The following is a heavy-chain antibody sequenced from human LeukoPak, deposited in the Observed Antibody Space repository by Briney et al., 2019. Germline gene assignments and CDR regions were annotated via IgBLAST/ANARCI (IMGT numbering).Heavy chain of an antibody. D-gene: IGHD3-22*01. Sequence: SETLSLTCTVSGGSISSYYWSWIRQPAGKGLEWIGRIYTSGSTNYNPSLKSRATVSVDTSKNQFSLKLSSVTAADTAVYYCARVRPYYYDSSGNYFDYWGQGTLVTVSS. J-gene: IGHJ4*02. CDR1: GGSISSYY. V-gene: IGHV4-4*07. CDR2: IYTSGST. CDR3: ARVRPYYYDSSGNYFDY.